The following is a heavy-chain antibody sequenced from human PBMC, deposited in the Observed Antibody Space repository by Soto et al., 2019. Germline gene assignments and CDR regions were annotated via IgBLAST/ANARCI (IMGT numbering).Heavy chain of an antibody. J-gene: IGHJ6*02. CDR3: ARSVDVGALYYGMDV. Sequence: GASVKVSCKASGGTFRSYGINWVRQAPGQGLEWMGGTVPSYGTANYAQKFQGRLTITADTSTSTAYMVLSSLKYEDTAVYYCARSVDVGALYYGMDVWGQGATVTVSS. CDR1: GGTFRSYG. V-gene: IGHV1-69*06. D-gene: IGHD1-26*01. CDR2: TVPSYGTA.